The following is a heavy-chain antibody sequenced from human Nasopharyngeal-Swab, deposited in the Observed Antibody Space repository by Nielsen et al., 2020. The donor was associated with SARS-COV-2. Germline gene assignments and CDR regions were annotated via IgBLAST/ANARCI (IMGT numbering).Heavy chain of an antibody. Sequence: GESLKISCAASGFTLSSFGMHWVRQAPGKGLEWVAFIAHDASNEYYGDSVKGRFSISRDNSKNTLYLQMNSLRAEDTAVYYCARGPWKQWLVLLVASPFDYWGQGTLVTVSS. CDR1: GFTLSSFG. D-gene: IGHD6-19*01. J-gene: IGHJ4*02. CDR2: IAHDASNE. V-gene: IGHV3-30*03. CDR3: ARGPWKQWLVLLVASPFDY.